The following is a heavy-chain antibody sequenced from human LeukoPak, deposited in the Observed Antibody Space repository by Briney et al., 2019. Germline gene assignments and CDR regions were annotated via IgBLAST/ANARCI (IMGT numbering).Heavy chain of an antibody. CDR2: IYPGDSDT. CDR3: ARGRVVRGVILDY. D-gene: IGHD3-10*01. J-gene: IGHJ4*02. Sequence: GESLKISCKGSGYSFTSYWIGWVRQMPGKGLEWMGIIYPGDSDTRYSPSFQGQVTISADESISTAYLQWSSLKASDTAMYYCARGRVVRGVILDYWGQGTLVTVSS. CDR1: GYSFTSYW. V-gene: IGHV5-51*01.